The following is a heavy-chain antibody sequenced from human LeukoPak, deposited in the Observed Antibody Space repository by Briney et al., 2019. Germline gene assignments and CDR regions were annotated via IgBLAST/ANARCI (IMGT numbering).Heavy chain of an antibody. J-gene: IGHJ6*03. D-gene: IGHD1-14*01. CDR2: IYNSGST. CDR3: ARLITGGVYYMDV. Sequence: ASETLSLTCTVCGASISSSAWYWGWIRQPPGKGLEWIGIIYNSGSTYYNPSLKSRVTLSVDTSKNQFSLRLSSVTAADTAVYYCARLITGGVYYMDVWGKGTTVTVSS. CDR1: GASISSSAWY. V-gene: IGHV4-39*07.